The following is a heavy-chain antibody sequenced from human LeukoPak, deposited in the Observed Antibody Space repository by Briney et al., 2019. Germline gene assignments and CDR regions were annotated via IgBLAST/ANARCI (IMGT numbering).Heavy chain of an antibody. CDR3: ALPDPITMVRGVTTAYYYYYMDV. V-gene: IGHV3-23*01. Sequence: GGSLRLSCAASGFTFSSYAMSWVRQAPGKGLEWVSAISGSGGSTYYADSVKGRFTISRDNSKNTLYLQMNSLRAEDTAVYYCALPDPITMVRGVTTAYYYYYMDVWGKGTTVTVSS. CDR2: ISGSGGST. J-gene: IGHJ6*03. D-gene: IGHD3-10*01. CDR1: GFTFSSYA.